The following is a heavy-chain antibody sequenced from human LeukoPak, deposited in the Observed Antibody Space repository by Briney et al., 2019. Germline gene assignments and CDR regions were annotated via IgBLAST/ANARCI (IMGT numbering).Heavy chain of an antibody. CDR1: GGTFGSYA. D-gene: IGHD3-16*01. CDR2: IIPILGIA. V-gene: IGHV1-69*04. Sequence: SVKVSCKASGGTFGSYAISWVRQAPGQGLEWMGRIIPILGIANYAQKFQGRVTITADKSTSTAYMELSSLRSEDTAVYYCARRGGLSDFDYWGQGTLVTVSS. J-gene: IGHJ4*02. CDR3: ARRGGLSDFDY.